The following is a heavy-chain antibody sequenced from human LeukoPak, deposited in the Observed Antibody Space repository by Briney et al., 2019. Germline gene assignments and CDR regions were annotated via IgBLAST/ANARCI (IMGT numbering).Heavy chain of an antibody. CDR2: IHYSGST. CDR3: AGQGY. V-gene: IGHV4-59*08. CDR1: GDSLSSHS. Sequence: PSETLSLICTLSGDSLSSHSWSWVRHPPGKGLEWIGYIHYSGSTNYNPSLKGRVTISVDTSKSQFSVKVSAVTAADTAVYYCAGQGYWGQGTLVTVSS. J-gene: IGHJ4*02.